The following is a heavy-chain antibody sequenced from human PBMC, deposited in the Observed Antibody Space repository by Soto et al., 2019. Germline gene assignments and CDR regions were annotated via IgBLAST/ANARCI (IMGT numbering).Heavy chain of an antibody. Sequence: EVQLVESGGGLVKPGGSLRLSCAASGFTFSNAWMSWVRQAPGKGLEWVGRIKSKTDGGTTDYAAPVKGRFTISRDDSKNTLYLQMNSLKTEDTAVYYCTTDMGRKRLARRDLFDYWGQGTLVTVSS. CDR2: IKSKTDGGTT. CDR3: TTDMGRKRLARRDLFDY. V-gene: IGHV3-15*01. D-gene: IGHD6-6*01. CDR1: GFTFSNAW. J-gene: IGHJ4*02.